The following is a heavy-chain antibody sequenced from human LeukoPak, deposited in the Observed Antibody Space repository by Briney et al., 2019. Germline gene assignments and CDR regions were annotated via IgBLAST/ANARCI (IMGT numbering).Heavy chain of an antibody. CDR2: IYTSGST. CDR1: GGSISSGSYY. V-gene: IGHV4-61*02. Sequence: PSETLSLTCTVSGGSISSGSYYWSWIRQPAGKGLEWIGRIYTSGSTNYNPSLKSRVTISVDTSKNQFSLKLSSVTAADTAVYYCARGIVVVPAAIPESPNWFDPWGQGTLVTVSS. D-gene: IGHD2-2*02. J-gene: IGHJ5*02. CDR3: ARGIVVVPAAIPESPNWFDP.